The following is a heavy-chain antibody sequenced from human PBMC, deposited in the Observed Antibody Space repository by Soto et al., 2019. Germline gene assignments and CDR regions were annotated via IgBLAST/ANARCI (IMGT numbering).Heavy chain of an antibody. D-gene: IGHD5-18*01. V-gene: IGHV1-18*01. Sequence: ASVKVSCKASGYAFTTYGITWVRQAPGQGLEWMGWISTYNGNTNYAQKLQGRVTMTTDTSTTTAYMELRGLRSDDTAVYYCARASPSGYSHCLYWGQGTLVTVSS. J-gene: IGHJ4*02. CDR3: ARASPSGYSHCLY. CDR2: ISTYNGNT. CDR1: GYAFTTYG.